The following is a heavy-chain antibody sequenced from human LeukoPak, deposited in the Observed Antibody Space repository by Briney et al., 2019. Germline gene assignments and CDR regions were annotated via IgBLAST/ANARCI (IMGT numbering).Heavy chain of an antibody. J-gene: IGHJ4*02. CDR2: IYSGGDT. CDR1: GFIVSGNY. V-gene: IGHV3-66*02. CDR3: VRDEIDGSNYKY. D-gene: IGHD5-24*01. Sequence: GGSLRLSCAASGFIVSGNYLSWVRQAPGKGLEWVSVIYSGGDTYSADSVKGRFTTSRDNSKNTLYLQMSRPRPEDTAVYYCVRDEIDGSNYKYWGQGTLVTVSS.